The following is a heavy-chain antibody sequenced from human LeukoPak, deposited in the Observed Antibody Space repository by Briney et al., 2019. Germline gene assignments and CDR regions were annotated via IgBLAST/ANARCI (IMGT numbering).Heavy chain of an antibody. J-gene: IGHJ3*02. Sequence: SETLSLTCTVSGGSISSYYWSWIRQPPGKGLEWIGYIYYSGSTNYNPSLKSRVTISVDTSKNQFSLKLSSVTAADTAVYYCARLTGYRIESAFDIWGQGTMVSVSS. CDR1: GGSISSYY. V-gene: IGHV4-59*01. CDR2: IYYSGST. D-gene: IGHD3-9*01. CDR3: ARLTGYRIESAFDI.